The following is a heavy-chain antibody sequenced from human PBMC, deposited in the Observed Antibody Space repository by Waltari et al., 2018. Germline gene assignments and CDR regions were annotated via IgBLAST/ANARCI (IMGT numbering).Heavy chain of an antibody. D-gene: IGHD2-15*01. CDR1: GFSFSSFE. V-gene: IGHV3-48*03. Sequence: EVRLVQSGGNLVQPGGSLRLSSVASGFSFSSFEMNWVRQAPGRGLEWVSYISSSGSTKYYADSVKGRFTISRDNAKNSLYLQMNSLRADDTAVYYCARVRVVMGEGVYWGQGTLVTVSS. J-gene: IGHJ4*02. CDR2: ISSSGSTK. CDR3: ARVRVVMGEGVY.